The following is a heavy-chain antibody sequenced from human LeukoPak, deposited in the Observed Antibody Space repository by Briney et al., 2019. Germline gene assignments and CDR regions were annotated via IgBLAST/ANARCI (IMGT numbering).Heavy chain of an antibody. Sequence: GSLRLSCAASGFTFSSYEMNWVRQAPGKGLEWIGEINHSGSTNYNPSLKSRVTISVDTSKNQFSLKLGSVTAADTAVYYCARGRPYFDYWGQGTLVTVSS. CDR3: ARGRPYFDY. CDR2: INHSGST. J-gene: IGHJ4*02. CDR1: GFTFSSYE. V-gene: IGHV4-34*01.